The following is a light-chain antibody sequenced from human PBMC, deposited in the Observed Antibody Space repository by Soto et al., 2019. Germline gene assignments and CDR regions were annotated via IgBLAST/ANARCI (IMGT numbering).Light chain of an antibody. CDR3: GAWDDSLNAHV. Sequence: QSVLTQPASASGTPGQRVTISCSGSTSNIGSNYVYWYQQFPGRAPKLLIYRSKERPSGVPDRFSGSKSGTSASLAISGLRSDDEADYYCGAWDDSLNAHVFGIGTKVTVL. V-gene: IGLV1-47*01. J-gene: IGLJ1*01. CDR2: RSK. CDR1: TSNIGSNY.